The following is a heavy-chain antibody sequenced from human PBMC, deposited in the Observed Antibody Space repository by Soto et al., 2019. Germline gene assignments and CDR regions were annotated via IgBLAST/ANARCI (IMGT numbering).Heavy chain of an antibody. CDR3: ATGSTGYSSSWRQGYGMDV. CDR2: ISSSSSYT. CDR1: GFTFSDYY. Sequence: QVQLVESGGGLVKPGGSLRLSCAASGFTFSDYYMSWIRQAPGKWLEWVSYISSSSSYTNYADSVKGRFTISRDNAKNSLYLQMNSLRAEDTAVYYCATGSTGYSSSWRQGYGMDVWGQGTTVTVSS. V-gene: IGHV3-11*06. D-gene: IGHD6-13*01. J-gene: IGHJ6*02.